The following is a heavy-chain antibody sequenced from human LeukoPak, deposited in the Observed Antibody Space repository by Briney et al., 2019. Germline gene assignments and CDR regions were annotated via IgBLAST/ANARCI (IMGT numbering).Heavy chain of an antibody. J-gene: IGHJ6*03. CDR3: ARAAIAAADDYYYYYMDV. Sequence: GGSLRLSCAASGFTVRSNYMSWVRQAPGKGPEWVSVIYSGGSTYYADSVKGRFTISRDNSKNTLYLQMNSLRAEDTAVYYCARAAIAAADDYYYYYMDVWGKGTTVTVSS. CDR1: GFTVRSNY. D-gene: IGHD6-13*01. CDR2: IYSGGST. V-gene: IGHV3-53*01.